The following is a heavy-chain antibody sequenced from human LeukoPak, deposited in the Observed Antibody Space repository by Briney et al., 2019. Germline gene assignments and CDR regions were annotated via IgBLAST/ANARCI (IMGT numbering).Heavy chain of an antibody. CDR2: IIPIFGIA. CDR1: GGTFSSYA. J-gene: IGHJ4*02. CDR3: ARDRHDYGGKVSIDY. D-gene: IGHD4-23*01. V-gene: IGHV1-69*04. Sequence: SVKVSCKASGGTFSSYAISWVRQAPGQGLEWMGRIIPIFGIANYAQKFQGRVTITADKSTSTAYKELSSLRSEDTAVYYCARDRHDYGGKVSIDYWGQGTLVTVSS.